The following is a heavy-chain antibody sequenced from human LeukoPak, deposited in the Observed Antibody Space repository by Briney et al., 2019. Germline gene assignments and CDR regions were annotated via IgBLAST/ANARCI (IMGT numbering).Heavy chain of an antibody. J-gene: IGHJ4*02. D-gene: IGHD2-15*01. CDR1: GFTFRTYW. Sequence: GGSLRLSCAASGFTFRTYWMMWLRQAPGKGLEGVANINQDGSDKYYVDSVKGRFTISRDNAQKSLYLQMNSLRAEDTAVYYCARPRYCSSGNCYSDYWGQGALVTVSS. CDR3: ARPRYCSSGNCYSDY. CDR2: INQDGSDK. V-gene: IGHV3-7*01.